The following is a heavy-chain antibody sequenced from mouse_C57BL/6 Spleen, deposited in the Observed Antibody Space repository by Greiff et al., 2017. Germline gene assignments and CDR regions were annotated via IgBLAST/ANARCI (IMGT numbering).Heavy chain of an antibody. V-gene: IGHV1-55*01. Sequence: QVQLQQPGAELVKPGASVKMSCKASGYTFTSYWITWVKQRPGQGLEWIGEIYPGSGSTNYNEKFKCKATLTVDTSSSTAYMQLSSLTSEDSAVYYCARGHLGRDYWGQGTTLSVSS. CDR1: GYTFTSYW. CDR2: IYPGSGST. D-gene: IGHD4-1*01. J-gene: IGHJ2*01. CDR3: ARGHLGRDY.